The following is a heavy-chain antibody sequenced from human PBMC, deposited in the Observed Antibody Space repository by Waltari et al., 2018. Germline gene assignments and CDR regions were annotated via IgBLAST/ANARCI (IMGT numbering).Heavy chain of an antibody. V-gene: IGHV4-4*02. CDR2: IYQEGNR. D-gene: IGHD1-20*01. CDR3: VRSPNWNNEAGNNWFDP. CDR1: GASISSTIW. J-gene: IGHJ5*02. Sequence: QVHLQESGPGLVKPSGTLSLTCGVSGASISSTIWWGWVRQPPGKGLEWIGEIYQEGNRKYRPSLRSRVTISADKSNNQFSLKLDSVTAADTAVYYCVRSPNWNNEAGNNWFDPWGQGTLVTVSS.